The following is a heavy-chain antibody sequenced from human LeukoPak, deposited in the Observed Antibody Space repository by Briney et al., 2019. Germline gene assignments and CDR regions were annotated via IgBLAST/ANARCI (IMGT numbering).Heavy chain of an antibody. CDR2: IYYSGSN. D-gene: IGHD6-13*01. J-gene: IGHJ5*02. V-gene: IGHV4-59*01. Sequence: SETLSLTCTVSGGSISSYYWSWIRHPPGKGLEGIGNIYYSGSNNYNPSLKSRVTISVDTTKNQCSLKLSSVTAADTAVYYCAGAVAAAGDWFDPWGQGTLVTVSS. CDR3: AGAVAAAGDWFDP. CDR1: GGSISSYY.